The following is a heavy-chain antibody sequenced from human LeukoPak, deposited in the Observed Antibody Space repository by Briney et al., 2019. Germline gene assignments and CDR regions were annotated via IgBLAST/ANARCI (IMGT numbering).Heavy chain of an antibody. Sequence: ASVEVSCKTSGYTFTSYGVSWVRQAPGQRLEWMGWISTYNYNTNYAQKFRGRVTMTTDTSTSTVYMELRSLRSDDTAIYYCARQVDTTMALPDYWGQGTLVTVSS. CDR3: ARQVDTTMALPDY. CDR2: ISTYNYNT. CDR1: GYTFTSYG. J-gene: IGHJ4*02. V-gene: IGHV1-18*01. D-gene: IGHD5-18*01.